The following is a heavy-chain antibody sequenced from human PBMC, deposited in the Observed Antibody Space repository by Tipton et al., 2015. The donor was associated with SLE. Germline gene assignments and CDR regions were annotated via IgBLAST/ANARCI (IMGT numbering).Heavy chain of an antibody. D-gene: IGHD4-17*01. Sequence: LRLSCAASGFTFSDYYMSWIRQPPGKGLEWIGEINHSGSTNYNPSLKSRVTISVDTSKNQFSLKLSSVTAADTAVYYCARRPYGDYNDYYYGMDVWGQGTTVTVSS. J-gene: IGHJ6*02. CDR1: GFTFSDYY. CDR2: INHSGST. V-gene: IGHV4-34*01. CDR3: ARRPYGDYNDYYYGMDV.